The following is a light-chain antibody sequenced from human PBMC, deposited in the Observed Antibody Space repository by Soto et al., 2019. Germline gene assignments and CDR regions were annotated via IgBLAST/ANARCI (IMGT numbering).Light chain of an antibody. V-gene: IGKV1-39*01. J-gene: IGKJ2*01. CDR2: AAS. Sequence: DIQMTQSPSSLSASVGDRVTITCRASQSISRSLNWYQQKPGKAPRLLIYAASSLQNGVPSRFSGSGSGTDFTLTISSLQPEDAAIYSFQQSYNSPMYTFGQGTTLEIK. CDR1: QSISRS. CDR3: QQSYNSPMYT.